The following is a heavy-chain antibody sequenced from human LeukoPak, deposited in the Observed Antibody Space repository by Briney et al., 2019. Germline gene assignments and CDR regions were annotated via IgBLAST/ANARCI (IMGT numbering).Heavy chain of an antibody. V-gene: IGHV6-1*01. J-gene: IGHJ6*02. CDR2: TYYRSKWYN. CDR3: ARDRSSGWYGNYYYGMDV. D-gene: IGHD6-19*01. CDR1: GDIVSSNSAA. Sequence: SQTLSLTCAISGDIVSSNSAAWNWIRQSPSRGLEWLGRTYYRSKWYNDYAVSVKSRITINPDTSKNQFSLQLNSVTPEDTAVYYCARDRSSGWYGNYYYGMDVWGQGTTVTVSS.